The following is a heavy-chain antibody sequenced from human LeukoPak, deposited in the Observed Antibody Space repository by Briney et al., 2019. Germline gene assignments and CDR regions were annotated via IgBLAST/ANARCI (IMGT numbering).Heavy chain of an antibody. J-gene: IGHJ6*03. Sequence: SETLSLTCTVSGGSISSYYWSWIRQSPGKGLECIGYIHYTGSTNYNPSLKSRVTISVDTSKNQFSLKLSSVTAADTAVYYCARLTKNDSGSFRFGKKKRGYMDVWGKGTTVTISS. V-gene: IGHV4-59*12. CDR1: GGSISSYY. D-gene: IGHD3-10*01. CDR2: IHYTGST. CDR3: ARLTKNDSGSFRFGKKKRGYMDV.